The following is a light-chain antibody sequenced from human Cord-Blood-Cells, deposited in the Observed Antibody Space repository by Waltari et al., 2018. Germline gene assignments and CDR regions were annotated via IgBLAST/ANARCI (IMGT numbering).Light chain of an antibody. Sequence: QSALTQPAPVSGSPGQSSTISCTGTSTDVGGYNYVAWYQQHPGKAHKLMIYDVSKRPSGVSNRFSGSKSGNTASLTISGLQAEDEADYYCSSYTSSSAVFGGGTKLTVL. CDR2: DVS. J-gene: IGLJ3*02. V-gene: IGLV2-14*01. CDR3: SSYTSSSAV. CDR1: STDVGGYNY.